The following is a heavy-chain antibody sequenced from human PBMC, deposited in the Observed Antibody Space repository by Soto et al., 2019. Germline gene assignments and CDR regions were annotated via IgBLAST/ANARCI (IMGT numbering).Heavy chain of an antibody. CDR2: IKQDGSEK. CDR3: ARESPHCSSTSCYIRLDYYYYYGMDV. D-gene: IGHD2-2*02. Sequence: PGGSLRLSCAASGFTFSSYWMSWVRQAPGKGLEWVANIKQDGSEKYYVDSVKGRFTISRDNAKNSLYLQMNSLRAEDTAVYYCARESPHCSSTSCYIRLDYYYYYGMDVWGQGTMVTVSS. V-gene: IGHV3-7*03. J-gene: IGHJ6*02. CDR1: GFTFSSYW.